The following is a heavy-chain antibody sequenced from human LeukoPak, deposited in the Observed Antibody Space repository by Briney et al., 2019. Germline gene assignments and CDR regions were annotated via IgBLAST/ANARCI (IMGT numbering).Heavy chain of an antibody. J-gene: IGHJ6*03. V-gene: IGHV1-69*06. D-gene: IGHD5-24*01. CDR3: ARGRRNGYNYHLYYYYYMDV. CDR2: IIPIFGTT. CDR1: APTLTSYA. Sequence: SVPLYCQSSAPTLTSYAISWVRPAPAQGIEWMGGIIPIFGTTNNAQKYQCRVTITADKTTSTAYMELSSLRSEDTPVYYCARGRRNGYNYHLYYYYYMDVWRRATTVTVS.